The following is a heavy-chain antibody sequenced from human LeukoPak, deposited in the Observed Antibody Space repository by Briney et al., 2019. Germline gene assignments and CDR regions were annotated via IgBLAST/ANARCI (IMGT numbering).Heavy chain of an antibody. D-gene: IGHD2-21*01. CDR3: ATIPSTELNAY. Sequence: GGSLRLSCAASGFTFSSYSMNWVRQAPGKGLAWLSSISSSSSYIYYADSVRGRFTISRDNAKNSLYLQMNSLRADDTAVYFCATIPSTELNAYWGQGTLVTVSA. CDR1: GFTFSSYS. J-gene: IGHJ4*02. CDR2: ISSSSSYI. V-gene: IGHV3-21*01.